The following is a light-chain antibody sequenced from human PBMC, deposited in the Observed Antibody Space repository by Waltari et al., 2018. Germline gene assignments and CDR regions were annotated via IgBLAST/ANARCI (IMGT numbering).Light chain of an antibody. CDR2: GAS. Sequence: EIVITHSPATLSVSPGERATLSCRASQSVRNNLVWYQQKPGQAPRLLIYGASTRVTGIPARFSGSGSGTEFTLTISSLQSEDFAVYYCQQYNNWPPWTFGQGTKVEIK. J-gene: IGKJ1*01. CDR1: QSVRNN. V-gene: IGKV3-15*01. CDR3: QQYNNWPPWT.